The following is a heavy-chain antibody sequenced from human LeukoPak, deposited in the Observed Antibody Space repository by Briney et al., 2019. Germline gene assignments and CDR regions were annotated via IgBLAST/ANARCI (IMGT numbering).Heavy chain of an antibody. CDR1: GFTFSTYG. CDR3: AKDQEVGATTIDY. J-gene: IGHJ4*02. V-gene: IGHV3-30*02. CDR2: IRYDGSNK. Sequence: GGSLRLSCSASGFTFSTYGMHWVRRAPGKGLEWVAFIRYDGSNKYYADSVKGRFTISRDNSKNTLYLQMNSLRAEDTAVYYCAKDQEVGATTIDYWGQGILVTVSS. D-gene: IGHD1-26*01.